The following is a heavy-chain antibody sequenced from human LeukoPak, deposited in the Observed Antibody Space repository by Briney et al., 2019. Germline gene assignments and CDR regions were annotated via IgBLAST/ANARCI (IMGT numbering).Heavy chain of an antibody. Sequence: SVKVSCKASGGTFSSYAISWVRQAPGQGLEWMGGIIPIFGTANYAQEFQGRVTITADESTSTAYMELSSLRSEDTAVYYCARDYNGDDAFDIWGQGTMVTVSS. V-gene: IGHV1-69*13. J-gene: IGHJ3*02. D-gene: IGHD4-17*01. CDR3: ARDYNGDDAFDI. CDR2: IIPIFGTA. CDR1: GGTFSSYA.